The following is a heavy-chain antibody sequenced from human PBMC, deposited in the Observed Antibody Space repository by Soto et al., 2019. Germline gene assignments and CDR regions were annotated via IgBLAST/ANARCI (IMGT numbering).Heavy chain of an antibody. CDR2: IIPIFGTA. V-gene: IGHV1-69*06. Sequence: QVQVMQSGAEVKKPGSSVKVSCKASGGIFTNYGISWVRRAPGQGLEWMGEIIPIFGTANYAQKFQGRVTITADKSTSTAYMEVSSLRSKDTAVYYCARQRTMALHYWGQGTLVTVSS. CDR3: ARQRTMALHY. CDR1: GGIFTNYG. J-gene: IGHJ4*02. D-gene: IGHD3-10*01.